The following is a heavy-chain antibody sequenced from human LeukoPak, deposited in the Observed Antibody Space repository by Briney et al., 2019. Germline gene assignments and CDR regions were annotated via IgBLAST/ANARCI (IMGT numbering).Heavy chain of an antibody. CDR1: GFTFSSFW. J-gene: IGHJ4*02. D-gene: IGHD6-19*01. Sequence: GGSLRLSCAGSGFTFSSFWMHWVRQAPGKGLVWVSRINGDGYSITYADSVKGRFTISRDNAKNSLYLQMNSLRAEDTALYYCAKGAVAGTIDYWGQGTLVTVSS. CDR3: AKGAVAGTIDY. V-gene: IGHV3-74*01. CDR2: INGDGYSI.